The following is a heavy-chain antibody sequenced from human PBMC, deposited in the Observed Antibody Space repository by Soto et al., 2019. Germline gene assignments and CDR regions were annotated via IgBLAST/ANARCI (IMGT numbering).Heavy chain of an antibody. D-gene: IGHD6-6*01. CDR3: ARYWQSGSSLIYLFDP. Sequence: GASVKVSCKASGGTFSSYAISWVRQAPGQGLEWMGGIIPIFGTANYAQKFQGRVTITADESTSTAYMELSSLRSEDTAVYYCARYWQSGSSLIYLFDPWGQGTLVTVSS. CDR1: GGTFSSYA. V-gene: IGHV1-69*13. J-gene: IGHJ5*02. CDR2: IIPIFGTA.